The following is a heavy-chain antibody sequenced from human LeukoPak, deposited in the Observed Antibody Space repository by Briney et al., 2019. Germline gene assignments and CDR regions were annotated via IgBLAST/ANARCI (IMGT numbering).Heavy chain of an antibody. CDR1: GFTFSSYA. CDR2: ISGSGGST. V-gene: IGHV3-23*01. J-gene: IGHJ5*02. CDR3: AKVVGYCSGGSCRYNWFDP. Sequence: GGSLRLSCAASGFTFSSYAMSWDRQAPGKGLEWVSAISGSGGSTYYADSVKGRFTISRDSSKNTLYLQMNSLRAEDTAVYYCAKVVGYCSGGSCRYNWFDPWGQGTLVTVSS. D-gene: IGHD2-15*01.